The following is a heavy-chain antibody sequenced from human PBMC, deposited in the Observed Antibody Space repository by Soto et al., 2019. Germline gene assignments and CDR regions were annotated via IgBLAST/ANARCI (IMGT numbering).Heavy chain of an antibody. CDR3: ARDLNYYDSSGYHWEAPFDY. V-gene: IGHV4-59*12. D-gene: IGHD3-22*01. CDR1: GGSTTSDY. J-gene: IGHJ4*02. CDR2: IFHSLGA. Sequence: PSETLSLTCTVSGGSTTSDYWSWIRQPPGKGLEWLGYIFHSLGAKYNPSLKSRVTISVDTSKNQFSLKVTSVTAADTAVYYCARDLNYYDSSGYHWEAPFDYWGQGTLVTVSS.